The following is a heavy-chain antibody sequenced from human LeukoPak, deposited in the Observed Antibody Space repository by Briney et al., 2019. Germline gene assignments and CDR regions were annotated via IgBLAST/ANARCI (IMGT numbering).Heavy chain of an antibody. CDR2: ISSSSYI. J-gene: IGHJ4*02. CDR3: AKGYYFDILSGYSSLDS. Sequence: PGGSLRLSCAASGFTFSSYSMNWVRQAPGKGLEWVSSISSSSYIYYADSVKGRFTISRDNAKNSLYLQMNSLRAEDTAAYYCAKGYYFDILSGYSSLDSWGQGTLVTVSS. V-gene: IGHV3-21*01. CDR1: GFTFSSYS. D-gene: IGHD3-9*01.